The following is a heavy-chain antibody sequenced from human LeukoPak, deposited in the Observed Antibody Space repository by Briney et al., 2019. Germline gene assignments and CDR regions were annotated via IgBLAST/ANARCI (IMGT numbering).Heavy chain of an antibody. V-gene: IGHV3-74*01. CDR1: GFTFSSYS. Sequence: GGSLRLSCAASGFTFSSYSMNWVRQAPGKGLVWVSRINTDGSSTNYADSVKGRFTISRDNAKNMLYIQMNSLRAEDTAVYYCARDLGPYGMDVWGQGTTVTVSS. CDR3: ARDLGPYGMDV. J-gene: IGHJ6*02. CDR2: INTDGSST.